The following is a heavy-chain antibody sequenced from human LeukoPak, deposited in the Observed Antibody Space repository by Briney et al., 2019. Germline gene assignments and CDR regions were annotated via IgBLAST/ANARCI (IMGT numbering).Heavy chain of an antibody. D-gene: IGHD3-3*01. CDR1: GFTFSSYS. CDR2: ISSSSSYI. J-gene: IGHJ6*02. Sequence: GGSLRLSCAASGFTFSSYSMNWVRQAPGKGPEWVSSISSSSSYIYYADSVKGRFTISRDNAKNSLYLQMNSLRAEDTAVYYCARDIYDFWSGYYMVGAYGMDVWGQGTTVTVSS. V-gene: IGHV3-21*01. CDR3: ARDIYDFWSGYYMVGAYGMDV.